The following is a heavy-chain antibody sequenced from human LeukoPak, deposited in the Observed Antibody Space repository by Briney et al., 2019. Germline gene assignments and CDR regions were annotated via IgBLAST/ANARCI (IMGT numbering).Heavy chain of an antibody. CDR2: INPNSGGT. D-gene: IGHD3-22*01. CDR1: GYTFTCYY. V-gene: IGHV1-2*02. J-gene: IGHJ1*01. Sequence: GASVKVSCKASGYTFTCYYMHWVRQAPGQGLEWMGWINPNSGGTNYAQKFQGRVTMTRDTSISTAYMELSRLRSDDTAVYYCARDLSARSGYMTLGPTSDEYFQHWGQGTLVTVSS. CDR3: ARDLSARSGYMTLGPTSDEYFQH.